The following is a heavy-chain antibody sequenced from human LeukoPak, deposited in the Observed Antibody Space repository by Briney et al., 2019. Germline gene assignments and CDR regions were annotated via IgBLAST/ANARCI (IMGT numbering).Heavy chain of an antibody. CDR1: GFTFSSYF. CDR2: ISRSGDST. V-gene: IGHV3-23*01. CDR3: AKGGDTSCHGCWFDP. Sequence: GGSPRLSCAASGFTFSSYFMTWVRQAPGKGLEWVSTISRSGDSTYYEDSVKGGFTISRDNSKNTLYLQMNSLRAEDTAVYYCAKGGDTSCHGCWFDPWGQGTLVTVSS. J-gene: IGHJ5*02. D-gene: IGHD2-2*01.